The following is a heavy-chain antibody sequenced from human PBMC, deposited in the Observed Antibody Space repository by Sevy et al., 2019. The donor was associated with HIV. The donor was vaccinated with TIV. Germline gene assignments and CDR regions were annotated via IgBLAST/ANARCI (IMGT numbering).Heavy chain of an antibody. CDR1: GYTFASYG. Sequence: ASVKVSCKTSGYTFASYGIGWVRQAPGQGLEWVGWISGYDGKTNYAQKFQGRVTMTTDTSTSTAYMELRSLRSDDTAVYYFARGLLNYYDSSGYYYSAWGQGTLVTVSS. D-gene: IGHD3-22*01. J-gene: IGHJ5*02. CDR3: ARGLLNYYDSSGYYYSA. CDR2: ISGYDGKT. V-gene: IGHV1-18*04.